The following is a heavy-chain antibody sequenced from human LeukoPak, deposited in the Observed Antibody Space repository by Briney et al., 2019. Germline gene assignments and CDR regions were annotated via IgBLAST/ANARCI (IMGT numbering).Heavy chain of an antibody. Sequence: ASVKVSCKASGYTLTSYGISWVRQAPGQGLEWMGWISAYNGNTNYAQKLQGRVTMTTDTSTSTAYMELRSLRSDDTAVYYCARTVGGSGSLFYYYGMDVWGQGTTVTVSS. CDR1: GYTLTSYG. V-gene: IGHV1-18*01. CDR2: ISAYNGNT. CDR3: ARTVGGSGSLFYYYGMDV. J-gene: IGHJ6*02. D-gene: IGHD3-10*01.